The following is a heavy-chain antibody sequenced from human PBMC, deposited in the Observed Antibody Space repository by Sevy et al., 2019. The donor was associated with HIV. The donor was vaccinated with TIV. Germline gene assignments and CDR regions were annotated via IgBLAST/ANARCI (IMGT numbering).Heavy chain of an antibody. V-gene: IGHV3-30-3*01. J-gene: IGHJ5*02. D-gene: IGHD2-15*01. CDR1: GFTFNDYA. CDR3: VGERAPYRNIRYCSGNNCFYNWFDP. CDR2: ISSDGDNT. Sequence: GGSLRLSCAASGFTFNDYALHWVRQAPGKGLEWVAIISSDGDNTYYADTVKGPFTISRDNSKNTVYLQMNRLRALDTAFYDGVGERAPYRNIRYCSGNNCFYNWFDPWGQGTLVTVSS.